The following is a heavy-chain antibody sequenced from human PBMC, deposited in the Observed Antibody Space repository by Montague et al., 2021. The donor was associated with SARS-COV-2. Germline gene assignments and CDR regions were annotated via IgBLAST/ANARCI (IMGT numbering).Heavy chain of an antibody. V-gene: IGHV4-34*01. CDR2: INHSGGT. J-gene: IGHJ4*02. Sequence: SETLSLTCAVYGGSFSGHSWTWIRQPPGKGLEWIGEINHSGGTNXNPSLKSRVTMSVDTSKNQFSLKLTSVTAADTAVYFCARGHLSVSMIVVVFTSASYYFDYWGQGAQVTVSS. D-gene: IGHD3-22*01. CDR3: ARGHLSVSMIVVVFTSASYYFDY. CDR1: GGSFSGHS.